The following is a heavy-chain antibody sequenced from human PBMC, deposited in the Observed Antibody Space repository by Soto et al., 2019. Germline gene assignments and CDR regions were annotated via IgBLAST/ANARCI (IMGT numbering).Heavy chain of an antibody. J-gene: IGHJ6*02. Sequence: PSETLSLTCTVSGGSISSYYWSWIRQPPGKGLEWIGYIYYSGSTNYNPSLKSRVTISVDTSKNQFSLKLSSVTAADTAAYYCARDRGYSYGYDPYYYYGMDVWGQGTTVTVSS. D-gene: IGHD5-18*01. CDR2: IYYSGST. CDR3: ARDRGYSYGYDPYYYYGMDV. CDR1: GGSISSYY. V-gene: IGHV4-59*01.